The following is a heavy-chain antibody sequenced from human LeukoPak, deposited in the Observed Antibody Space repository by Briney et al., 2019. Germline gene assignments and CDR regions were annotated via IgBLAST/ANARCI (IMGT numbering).Heavy chain of an antibody. J-gene: IGHJ4*02. D-gene: IGHD5-24*01. CDR1: GYTFTSYG. CDR3: ARETPRQSDGYNYEPLGY. Sequence: ASVKVSCKASGYTFTSYGISWVRQSPGQGLEWMGWISAYNGNTNYAQKLQGRVTMTTDTSTSTAYMELRSLRSDDTAVYYCARETPRQSDGYNYEPLGYWGQGTLVTVSS. CDR2: ISAYNGNT. V-gene: IGHV1-18*01.